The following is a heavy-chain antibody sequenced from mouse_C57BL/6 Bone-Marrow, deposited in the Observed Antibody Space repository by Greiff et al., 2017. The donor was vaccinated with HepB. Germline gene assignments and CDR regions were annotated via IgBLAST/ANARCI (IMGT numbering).Heavy chain of an antibody. CDR1: GFTFSDYY. J-gene: IGHJ1*03. Sequence: EVNVVESGGGLVQPGGSLKLSCAASGFTFSDYYMYWVRQTPEKRLEWVAYISNGGGSTYYPDTVKGRFTISRDNAKNTLYLQMSRLKSEDTAMYYCAGYFDVWGTGTTVTVSS. CDR2: ISNGGGST. CDR3: AGYFDV. V-gene: IGHV5-12*01.